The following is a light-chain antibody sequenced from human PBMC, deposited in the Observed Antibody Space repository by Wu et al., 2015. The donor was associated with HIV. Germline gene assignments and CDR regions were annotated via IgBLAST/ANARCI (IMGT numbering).Light chain of an antibody. J-gene: IGKJ4*01. CDR3: QQYNSWPL. CDR1: QGVSNN. Sequence: IVMTQSPATLSLSPGERVTLSCRASQGVSNNLAWYHQKPGQSPRLLVYAAFTRATGTPARFSGSGFGTEFFLTIDSMQPEDFAVYYCQQYNSWPLFGGGTKVEI. V-gene: IGKV3-15*01. CDR2: AAF.